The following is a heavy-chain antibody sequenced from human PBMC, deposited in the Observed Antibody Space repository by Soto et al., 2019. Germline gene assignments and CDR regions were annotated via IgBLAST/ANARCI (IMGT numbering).Heavy chain of an antibody. V-gene: IGHV3-33*01. D-gene: IGHD6-25*01. CDR2: IWYDGSNK. CDR3: ARESARSAGLFDY. J-gene: IGHJ4*02. Sequence: GGSLRLSCAASGFTFSSYGMHWVRQAPGKGLEWVAVIWYDGSNKYYADSVKGRFTISRDNSKNTLYLQMNSLRAEDTAVYYCARESARSAGLFDYWGQGTLVTVSS. CDR1: GFTFSSYG.